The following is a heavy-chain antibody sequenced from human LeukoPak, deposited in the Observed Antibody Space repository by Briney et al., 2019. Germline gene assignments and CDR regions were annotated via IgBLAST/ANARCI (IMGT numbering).Heavy chain of an antibody. Sequence: GGSLRLSCAASGFSVSSNYMSWVRQAPGKGLEWVANIKQDGSEKYYVDSVKGRFTISRDNAKNSLYLQMNSLRAEDTAVYYCARDLDVWYMELSGGMDVWGQGTTVTVSS. J-gene: IGHJ6*02. CDR2: IKQDGSEK. V-gene: IGHV3-7*01. CDR3: ARDLDVWYMELSGGMDV. CDR1: GFSVSSNY. D-gene: IGHD1-14*01.